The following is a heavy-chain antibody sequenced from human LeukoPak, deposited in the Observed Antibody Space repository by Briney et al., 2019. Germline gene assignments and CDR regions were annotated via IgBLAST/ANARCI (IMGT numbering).Heavy chain of an antibody. J-gene: IGHJ5*02. V-gene: IGHV1-8*01. CDR3: ARGGRLRWFGKNWFDP. CDR1: GYTFTSYD. CDR2: MNPNSGNT. D-gene: IGHD3-10*01. Sequence: ASVKVSCKASGYTFTSYDINWVRQATGQGLEWMGWMNPNSGNTGYAQKFQGRVTMTRNTSIGTAYMELSSLRSEDTAVYYCARGGRLRWFGKNWFDPWGQGTLVTVSS.